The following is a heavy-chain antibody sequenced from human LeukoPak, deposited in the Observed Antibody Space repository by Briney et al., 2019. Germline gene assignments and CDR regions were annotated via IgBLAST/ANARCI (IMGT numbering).Heavy chain of an antibody. CDR1: GGSISSGDYY. V-gene: IGHV4-30-4*01. D-gene: IGHD5-24*01. CDR3: ARENGYKERAFDI. CDR2: IYYSGST. J-gene: IGHJ3*02. Sequence: SQTLSLTCTVSGGSISSGDYYWSWIRQPPGKGLEWIGYIYYSGSTYCNPSLKSRVTISVDTSKNQFSLKLSSVTAADTAVYYCARENGYKERAFDIWGQGTMVTVSS.